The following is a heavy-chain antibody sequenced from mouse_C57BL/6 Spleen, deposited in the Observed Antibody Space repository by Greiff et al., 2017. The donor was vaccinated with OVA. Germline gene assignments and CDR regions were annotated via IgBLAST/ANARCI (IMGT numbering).Heavy chain of an antibody. D-gene: IGHD2-5*01. CDR1: GYTFTSYW. V-gene: IGHV1-55*01. J-gene: IGHJ4*01. CDR2: IYPGSGST. CDR3: ARYGYSNPYYAMDY. Sequence: QVQLQQPGAELVKPGASVKMSCKASGYTFTSYWITWVKQRPGQGLEWIGDIYPGSGSTNYNEKFKSKATLTVDTSSSTAYMQLSSLTSEDSAVDYCARYGYSNPYYAMDYWGQGTSVTVSS.